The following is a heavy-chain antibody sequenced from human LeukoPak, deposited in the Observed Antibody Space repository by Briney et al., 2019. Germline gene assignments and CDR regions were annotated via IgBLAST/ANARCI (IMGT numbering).Heavy chain of an antibody. D-gene: IGHD6-13*01. J-gene: IGHJ4*02. CDR3: ARWRSSPQYYFDY. CDR1: GFTFCSYS. CDR2: ISSSSSYI. Sequence: AGVSLRLSCAASGFTFCSYSMKWVRQAPGKGLEWVLSISSSSSYIYYADSVKGRFTISRDNAKNSLYLQMNSLRAEDTAVYYCARWRSSPQYYFDYWGQGTLVTVSS. V-gene: IGHV3-21*01.